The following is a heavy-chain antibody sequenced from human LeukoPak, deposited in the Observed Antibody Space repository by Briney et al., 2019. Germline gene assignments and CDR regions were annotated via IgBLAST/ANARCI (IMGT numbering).Heavy chain of an antibody. CDR3: ARSPGGNPEYYFDY. Sequence: ASVKVSCKASGGTFSSYAISWVRQAPGQGLEWMGWINPNSGGTNYAQKFQGRVTMTRDTSISTAYMELSRLRSDDTAVYYCARSPGGNPEYYFDYWGQGTLVTVSS. J-gene: IGHJ4*02. CDR2: INPNSGGT. V-gene: IGHV1-2*02. D-gene: IGHD4-23*01. CDR1: GGTFSSYA.